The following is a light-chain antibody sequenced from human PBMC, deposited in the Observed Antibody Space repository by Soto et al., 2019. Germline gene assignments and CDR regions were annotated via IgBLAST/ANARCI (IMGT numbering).Light chain of an antibody. V-gene: IGLV2-23*02. CDR2: EVS. J-gene: IGLJ1*01. CDR3: CSYAGSSAYV. Sequence: QSALTQPASVSGSPGQSITISCTGTSSDVGGYNLVSWYQQHPGKAPKLMIYEVSKRPSGVSNRFSGSKSGNTASLTISWLQAEDEADYYCCSYAGSSAYVFGTGTKVTVL. CDR1: SSDVGGYNL.